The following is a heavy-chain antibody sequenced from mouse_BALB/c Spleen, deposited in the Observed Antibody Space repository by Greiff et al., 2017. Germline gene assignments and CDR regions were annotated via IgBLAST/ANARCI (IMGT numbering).Heavy chain of an antibody. D-gene: IGHD2-14*01. CDR1: GYTFTSYW. V-gene: IGHV1-69*02. Sequence: VQLQQPGAELVKPGASVKLSCKASGYTFTSYWMHWVKQRPGQGLEWIGEIDPSDSYTNYNQKFKGKATLTVDKSSSTAYMQLSSLTSEDSAVYYCARKVRPAMDYWGQGTSVTVSS. CDR2: IDPSDSYT. J-gene: IGHJ4*01. CDR3: ARKVRPAMDY.